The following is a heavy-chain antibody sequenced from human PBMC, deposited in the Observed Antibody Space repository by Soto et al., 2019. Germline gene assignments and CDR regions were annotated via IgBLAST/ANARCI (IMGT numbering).Heavy chain of an antibody. CDR3: ARGQGAAAGHSNFDY. D-gene: IGHD6-13*01. CDR2: IYDSGNT. V-gene: IGHV4-30-2*01. CDR1: GGSISGTTYS. Sequence: SETLSLTCAVSGGSISGTTYSWSWIRQPPGKGLEWIGYIYDSGNTYYNPSLKSQFTISVDRSKNQFSLKLGSVTAADTAVYYCARGQGAAAGHSNFDYWGQGALVTVSS. J-gene: IGHJ4*02.